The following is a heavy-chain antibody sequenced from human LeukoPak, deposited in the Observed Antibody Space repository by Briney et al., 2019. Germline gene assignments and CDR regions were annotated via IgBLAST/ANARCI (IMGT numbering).Heavy chain of an antibody. CDR3: ARGSRRELLALSIDY. V-gene: IGHV1-2*02. Sequence: ASVKVSCKASGYTFTGYYMHWVRQAPGQGLEWMGWINPNSGGTNYVQKFQGRVTMTRDTSISTAYMELSSLRSDDTAVYYCARGSRRELLALSIDYWGQGTLVIVSS. D-gene: IGHD1-26*01. CDR1: GYTFTGYY. CDR2: INPNSGGT. J-gene: IGHJ4*02.